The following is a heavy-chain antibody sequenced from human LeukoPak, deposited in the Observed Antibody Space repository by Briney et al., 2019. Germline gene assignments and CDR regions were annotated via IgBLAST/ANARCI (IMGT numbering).Heavy chain of an antibody. Sequence: PSETLSLTCVVSGGSLSTHHWSWIRQSPGRGLEWIGYISDSGSTNYNPSLKSRVTISVDASKNQFSLMLSSVTAADTAVYYCARGYDSSAYYPFNYWGQGTLVTVSS. CDR1: GGSLSTHH. V-gene: IGHV4-59*11. CDR3: ARGYDSSAYYPFNY. CDR2: ISDSGST. D-gene: IGHD3-22*01. J-gene: IGHJ4*02.